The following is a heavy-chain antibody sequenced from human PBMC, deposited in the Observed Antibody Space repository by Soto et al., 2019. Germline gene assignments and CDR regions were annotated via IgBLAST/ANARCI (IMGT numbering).Heavy chain of an antibody. CDR3: ARGPVNYYDSSGYYFSDAFDI. D-gene: IGHD3-22*01. V-gene: IGHV4-31*03. CDR1: GGSISSGGYY. CDR2: IYYSGST. J-gene: IGHJ3*02. Sequence: QVQLQESGPGLVKPSQTLSLTCTVSGGSISSGGYYWSWIRQHPGKGLEWIGYIYYSGSTYYNPSLRSRVNISVDTYKNQFSLKLSSVTAADTAVYYCARGPVNYYDSSGYYFSDAFDIWGQGTMVTVSS.